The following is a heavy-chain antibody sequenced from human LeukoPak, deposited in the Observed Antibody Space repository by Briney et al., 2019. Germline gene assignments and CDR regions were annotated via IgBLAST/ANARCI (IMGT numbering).Heavy chain of an antibody. CDR3: ARGRANYYGSGSVVMDV. J-gene: IGHJ6*02. CDR2: MNPNSGNT. Sequence: ASVKVSCKASGYTFTSYDINWVRQATGQGLEWMGWMNPNSGNTGYAQKFQGRVTKTRNTSISTAYMELSSLRSEDTAVYYCARGRANYYGSGSVVMDVWGQGTTVTVSS. CDR1: GYTFTSYD. D-gene: IGHD3-10*01. V-gene: IGHV1-8*01.